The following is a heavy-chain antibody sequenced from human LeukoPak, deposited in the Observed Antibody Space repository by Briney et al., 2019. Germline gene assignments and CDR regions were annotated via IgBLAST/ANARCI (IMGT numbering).Heavy chain of an antibody. D-gene: IGHD2-15*01. CDR2: IWYDGSNK. CDR3: ARDLCSGGSCYSDY. J-gene: IGHJ4*02. V-gene: IGHV3-33*08. CDR1: GFTFSRHG. Sequence: GGSLRLSCAASGFTFSRHGMHWVRQAPGKGLEWVAVIWYDGSNKYYADSVKGRFTISRDNSKNTLYLQMNSLRAEDTAVYYCARDLCSGGSCYSDYWGQGTLVTVSS.